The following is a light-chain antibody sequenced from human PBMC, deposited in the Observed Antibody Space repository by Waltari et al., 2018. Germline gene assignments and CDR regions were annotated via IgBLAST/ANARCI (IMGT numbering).Light chain of an antibody. CDR2: GAS. CDR1: QSVSSNF. V-gene: IGKV3-20*01. J-gene: IGKJ4*01. CDR3: QQYGRSPLT. Sequence: IVLTQSPGTLSLSPGDRATLPCRASQSVSSNFLAWYQQKPGQAPRLLIYGASSRATGIPDKFSGSGSGTDFTLTINRLEPEDVAVYYCQQYGRSPLTFGGGTKVEIK.